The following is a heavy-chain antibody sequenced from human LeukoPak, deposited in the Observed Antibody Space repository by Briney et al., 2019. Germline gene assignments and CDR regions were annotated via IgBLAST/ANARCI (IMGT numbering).Heavy chain of an antibody. CDR3: ARIGSSSSWPRFDY. CDR1: GFSLSTSGMC. Sequence: SGPTLVNPTQTLTLTCTFSGFSLSTSGMCVSWIRQPPGKALEWLARIDWDDDKYYSTSLKTRLTISKDTSKNQVVLTMTNMDPVDTATYYCARIGSSSSWPRFDYWGQGTLVTVSS. J-gene: IGHJ4*02. D-gene: IGHD6-13*01. V-gene: IGHV2-70*11. CDR2: IDWDDDK.